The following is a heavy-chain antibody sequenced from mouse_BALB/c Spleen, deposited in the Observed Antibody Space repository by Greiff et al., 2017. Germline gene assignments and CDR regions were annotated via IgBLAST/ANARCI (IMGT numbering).Heavy chain of an antibody. V-gene: IGHV2-9*02. CDR1: GFSLTSYG. D-gene: IGHD2-4*01. J-gene: IGHJ3*01. CDR2: IWAGGST. CDR3: ARIYDYDTFAY. Sequence: VQLQQSGPDLVAPSQSLSISCTVSGFSLTSYGVHWVRQPPGKGLAWLGVIWAGGSTNYNSALMSRPSISKDNSKSQVFLKMTSLQTDDTAMYYCARIYDYDTFAYWGQGTLVTVSA.